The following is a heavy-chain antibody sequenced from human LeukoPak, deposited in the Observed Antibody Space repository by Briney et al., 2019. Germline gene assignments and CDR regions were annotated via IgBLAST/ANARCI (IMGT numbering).Heavy chain of an antibody. CDR2: TYYGGST. CDR1: GGSISSGGYH. J-gene: IGHJ4*02. V-gene: IGHV4-31*03. CDR3: ARSGPHGGWYYFDY. D-gene: IGHD6-19*01. Sequence: SETLSLTCTVSGGSISSGGYHWIWIRRHPGKGLEWIGYTYYGGSTYYTPTLESRVSISIDTSAYQFSLKLSSVTAADTAVYYCARSGPHGGWYYFDYWGQGTLVTVSS.